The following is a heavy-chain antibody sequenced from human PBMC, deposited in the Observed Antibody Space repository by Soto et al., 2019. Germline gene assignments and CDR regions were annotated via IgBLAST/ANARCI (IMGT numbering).Heavy chain of an antibody. V-gene: IGHV6-1*01. CDR3: ARGSYYSGWV. CDR2: TYYRSKWYS. CDR1: GDRVSSTSAG. D-gene: IGHD6-19*01. J-gene: IGHJ4*02. Sequence: SQTLSLTCAISGDRVSSTSAGWICIIQSPSRVLEWLGRTYYRSKWYSDYAVSVKSRITINPDTSKNQFSLQLNSVTPEDTAVYYCARGSYYSGWVWGQGTLVTVSS.